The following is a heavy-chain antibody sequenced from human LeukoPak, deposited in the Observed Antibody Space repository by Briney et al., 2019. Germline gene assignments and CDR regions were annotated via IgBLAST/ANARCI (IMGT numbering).Heavy chain of an antibody. CDR2: ISSSSYI. J-gene: IGHJ6*02. CDR1: GFTFSSYS. V-gene: IGHV3-21*01. D-gene: IGHD3-16*01. CDR3: ARDPFSYYYGMDV. Sequence: GGSLRLSCAASGFTFSSYSMNWVRQAPGKGLEWVSSISSSSYIYYADSVKSRFTISRDNAKNSLYLQMNSLRAEDTAVYYCARDPFSYYYGMDVWGQGTTVTVSS.